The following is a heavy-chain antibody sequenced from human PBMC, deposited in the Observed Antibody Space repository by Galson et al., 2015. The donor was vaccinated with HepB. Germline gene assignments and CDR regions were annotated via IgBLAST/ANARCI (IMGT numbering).Heavy chain of an antibody. J-gene: IGHJ6*02. CDR3: ARDRRLHQGNYYYYGMDV. V-gene: IGHV3-11*05. Sequence: SLRLSCAASGFTFSGYYMSWIRQAPGKGLEWVSYISSSSSYTNYADSVKGRFTISRDNAKNSLYLQMNSLRAEDTAVYYCARDRRLHQGNYYYYGMDVWGQGTTVTVSS. D-gene: IGHD4-11*01. CDR1: GFTFSGYY. CDR2: ISSSSSYT.